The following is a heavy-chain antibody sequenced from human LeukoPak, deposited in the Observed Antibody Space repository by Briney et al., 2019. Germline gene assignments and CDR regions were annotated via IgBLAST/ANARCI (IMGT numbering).Heavy chain of an antibody. Sequence: PSQTLSLTCTVSGGSISSYYWSWIRQPPGKGLEWIGYIYYSGSTNYNPSLKSRVTISVDTSKNQFSLKLSSVTAADTAVYYCARAFFDRGSSWSRFQVYYYYGMDVWGQGTTVTVSS. J-gene: IGHJ6*02. D-gene: IGHD6-13*01. CDR2: IYYSGST. CDR1: GGSISSYY. CDR3: ARAFFDRGSSWSRFQVYYYYGMDV. V-gene: IGHV4-59*01.